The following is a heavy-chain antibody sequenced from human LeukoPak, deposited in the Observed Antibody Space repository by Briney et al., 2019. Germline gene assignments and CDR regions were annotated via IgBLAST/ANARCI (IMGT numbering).Heavy chain of an antibody. CDR3: ARGLPAYCGGDCYSYY. D-gene: IGHD2-21*02. J-gene: IGHJ4*02. Sequence: PGGSLRLSCAASGFTFSSYSMNWVRQAPGKGLEWVSSISSSSSYIYYADSVKGRFTVSRDNAKNSLYLQMNSLRAEDTAVYYCARGLPAYCGGDCYSYYWGQGTLVTVSS. CDR1: GFTFSSYS. CDR2: ISSSSSYI. V-gene: IGHV3-21*01.